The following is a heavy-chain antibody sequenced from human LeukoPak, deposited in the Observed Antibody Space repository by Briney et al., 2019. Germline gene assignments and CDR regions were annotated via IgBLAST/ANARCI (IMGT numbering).Heavy chain of an antibody. CDR3: ARGAVPAARRRAPAAFDY. CDR2: ISGSGGST. D-gene: IGHD2-2*01. CDR1: GFTFSSYA. J-gene: IGHJ4*02. Sequence: PGGSLRLSCAASGFTFSSYAMSWVRQAPGKGLEWVSAISGSGGSTYYADSVKGRFTISRDNSKNTLYLQMNSLRAEDTAVYYCARGAVPAARRRAPAAFDYWGQGTLATVSS. V-gene: IGHV3-23*01.